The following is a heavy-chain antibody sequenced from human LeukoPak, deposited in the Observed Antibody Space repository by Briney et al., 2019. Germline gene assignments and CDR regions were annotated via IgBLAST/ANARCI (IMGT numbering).Heavy chain of an antibody. CDR1: GFTFSSYS. CDR3: ARGSTYYDSSGQVPFDY. V-gene: IGHV3-48*01. CDR2: ISGSSTI. Sequence: GGSLRLSCAASGFTFSSYSMNWVRPAPGKGLEWGSYISGSSTIYYADSVKGRFTISRDNGKNTLYLQMNSLRAEDTAVYYCARGSTYYDSSGQVPFDYWGQGTLVTVSS. J-gene: IGHJ4*02. D-gene: IGHD3-22*01.